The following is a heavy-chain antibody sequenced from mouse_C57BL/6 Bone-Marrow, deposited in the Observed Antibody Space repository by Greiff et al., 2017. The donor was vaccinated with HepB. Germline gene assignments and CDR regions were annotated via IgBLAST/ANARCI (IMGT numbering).Heavy chain of an antibody. CDR3: ARGGDYDDAMDY. D-gene: IGHD2-4*01. J-gene: IGHJ4*01. V-gene: IGHV3-6*01. Sequence: EVQLQRSGPGLVKPSQSLSLTCSVTGYSITSGYYWNWIRQFPGNKLEWMGYISYDGSNNYNPSLKNRISITRDTSKNQFFLKLNSVTTEDTATYYCARGGDYDDAMDYWGQGTSVTVSS. CDR1: GYSITSGYY. CDR2: ISYDGSN.